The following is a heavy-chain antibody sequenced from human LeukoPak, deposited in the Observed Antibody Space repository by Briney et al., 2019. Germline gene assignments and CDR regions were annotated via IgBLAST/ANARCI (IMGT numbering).Heavy chain of an antibody. J-gene: IGHJ4*02. D-gene: IGHD5-18*01. Sequence: ASVKVSCKASGYTFTSYAMNWVRQAPGQGLEWMGWINTNTGNPTYAQGFTGRFVFSLDTSVSTAYLQISSLKAEDTAVYYCARDKEAMVVPRYFDYWGQGTLVTVSS. CDR1: GYTFTSYA. CDR2: INTNTGNP. CDR3: ARDKEAMVVPRYFDY. V-gene: IGHV7-4-1*02.